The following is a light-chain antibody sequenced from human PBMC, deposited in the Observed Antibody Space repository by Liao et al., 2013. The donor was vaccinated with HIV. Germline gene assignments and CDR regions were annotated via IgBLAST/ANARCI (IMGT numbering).Light chain of an antibody. V-gene: IGLV3-21*01. CDR1: NIGTKS. CDR2: SDL. Sequence: SYVLTQPPSVSVAPGQTASITCGGDNIGTKSVHWYLQRPGQAPVLVIYSDLYRPSGIPERFSGSNSGNTATLTISAVEVGDEADYFCQLWESGSDRVVFGGGTKLSVL. CDR3: QLWESGSDRVV. J-gene: IGLJ2*01.